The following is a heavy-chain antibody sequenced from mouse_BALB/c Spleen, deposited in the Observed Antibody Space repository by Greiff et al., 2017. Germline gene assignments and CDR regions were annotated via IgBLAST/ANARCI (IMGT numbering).Heavy chain of an antibody. D-gene: IGHD2-4*01. J-gene: IGHJ3*01. V-gene: IGHV2-9*02. Sequence: VKLQESGPGLVAPSQSLSITCTVSGFSLTSYGVHWVRQPPGKGLEWLGVIWAGGSTNYNSALMSRLSISKDNSKSQVFLKMNSLQTDDTAMYYCAREGLRSWFAYWGQGTLVTVSA. CDR2: IWAGGST. CDR3: AREGLRSWFAY. CDR1: GFSLTSYG.